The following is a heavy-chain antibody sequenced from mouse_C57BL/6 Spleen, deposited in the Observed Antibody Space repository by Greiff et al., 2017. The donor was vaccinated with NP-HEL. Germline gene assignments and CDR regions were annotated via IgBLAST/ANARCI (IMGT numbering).Heavy chain of an antibody. CDR1: GYTFTDYN. CDR2: INPNNGGT. V-gene: IGHV1-18*01. Sequence: VQLQQSGPELVKPGASVKIPCKASGYTFTDYNMDWVKQSHGKSLEWIGDINPNNGGTIYNQKFKGKATLTVDKSSSTAYMELRSLTSEDTAVYYCARRRAWFAYWGQGTLVTVSA. CDR3: ARRRAWFAY. J-gene: IGHJ3*01.